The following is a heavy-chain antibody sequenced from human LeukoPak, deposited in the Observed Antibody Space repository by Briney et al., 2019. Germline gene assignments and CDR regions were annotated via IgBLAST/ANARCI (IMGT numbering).Heavy chain of an antibody. Sequence: ASVKVSCKASGYTFTGYYMHWVRQAPGQGLEWMGRINPNSGGTNYAQKFQGRVTMTRDTSISTAYMELSGLRSDDTAVCYCARGSGIAARPRIDYWGQGTLVTVSS. CDR1: GYTFTGYY. D-gene: IGHD6-6*01. CDR3: ARGSGIAARPRIDY. CDR2: INPNSGGT. V-gene: IGHV1-2*06. J-gene: IGHJ4*02.